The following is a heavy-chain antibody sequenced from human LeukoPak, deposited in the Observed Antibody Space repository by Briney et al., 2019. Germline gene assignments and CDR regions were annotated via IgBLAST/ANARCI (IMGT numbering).Heavy chain of an antibody. CDR2: MNPDSGNT. Sequence: VASVTVSWKASGGTFGSYAISWVRQAPGQGLEWMGGMNPDSGNTGYAQKFQGRVTFTRNTSISTAYMELSSLRSEDTAVYYCARVMTTVTTRNAFDIWGQGTMVTVSS. J-gene: IGHJ3*02. D-gene: IGHD4-11*01. CDR3: ARVMTTVTTRNAFDI. V-gene: IGHV1-8*03. CDR1: GGTFGSYA.